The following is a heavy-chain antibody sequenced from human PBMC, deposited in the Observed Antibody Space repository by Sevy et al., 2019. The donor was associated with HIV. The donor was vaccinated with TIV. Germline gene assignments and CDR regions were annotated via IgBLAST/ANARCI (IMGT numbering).Heavy chain of an antibody. CDR3: TRDSSGWYGARYYYYGMDV. D-gene: IGHD6-19*01. J-gene: IGHJ6*02. V-gene: IGHV3-49*03. CDR2: IRSKAYGGTT. Sequence: GGSLRLSCTASGFTFGDYAMSWFRQAPGKGLEWVGFIRSKAYGGTTENAAFVKGRFTISRDDSKRIAYLQMNSLKTEDTAVYYCTRDSSGWYGARYYYYGMDVWGQGTTVTVSS. CDR1: GFTFGDYA.